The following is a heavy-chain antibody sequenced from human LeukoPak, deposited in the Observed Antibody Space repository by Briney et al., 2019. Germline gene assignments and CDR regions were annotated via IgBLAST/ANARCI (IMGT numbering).Heavy chain of an antibody. CDR3: VAMVSYDY. CDR2: ISSSSSTV. D-gene: IGHD5-18*01. J-gene: IGHJ4*02. Sequence: GESLRLSCAASGFTVSSNYMSWVRQAPGKGLEWVSYISSSSSTVYYADSVKGRFTISRDNAKNSLYLQMNSLRDEDTAVYYCVAMVSYDYWGQGTLVTVSS. CDR1: GFTVSSNY. V-gene: IGHV3-48*02.